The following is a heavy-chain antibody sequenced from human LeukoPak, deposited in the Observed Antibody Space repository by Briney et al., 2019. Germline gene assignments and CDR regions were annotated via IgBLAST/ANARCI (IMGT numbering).Heavy chain of an antibody. V-gene: IGHV3-23*01. Sequence: PGGSLRLSCAASGITFTSYAMTWVRQAPGKGLEWVSSIAGSGDSSYYADSVKGRFIISRDNSKDTLYLQMNSLRAEDTAVYYCARDQDTAHAFDIWGQGTMDTVSS. CDR3: ARDQDTAHAFDI. J-gene: IGHJ3*02. CDR1: GITFTSYA. CDR2: IAGSGDSS. D-gene: IGHD5-18*01.